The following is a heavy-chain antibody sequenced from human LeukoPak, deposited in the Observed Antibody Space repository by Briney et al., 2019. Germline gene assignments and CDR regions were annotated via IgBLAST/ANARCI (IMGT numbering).Heavy chain of an antibody. Sequence: GASVKVSCKASGYTFTGYYMHWVRQAPGQGLEWMGWINPNSGGTNYAQKFQGRVTMTRDTSISTAYMELSSLRSEDTAVYYCARGARRNTIFGVVASWRPRAAFDYWGQGTLVTVSS. CDR1: GYTFTGYY. CDR3: ARGARRNTIFGVVASWRPRAAFDY. V-gene: IGHV1-2*02. CDR2: INPNSGGT. J-gene: IGHJ4*02. D-gene: IGHD3-3*01.